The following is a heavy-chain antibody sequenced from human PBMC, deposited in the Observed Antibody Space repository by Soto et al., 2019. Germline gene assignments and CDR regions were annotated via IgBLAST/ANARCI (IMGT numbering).Heavy chain of an antibody. V-gene: IGHV3-23*01. CDR1: GFRFRTRA. J-gene: IGHJ5*01. D-gene: IGHD1-26*01. CDR2: IRPGGDST. CDR3: TTHEEGAPWAGGFDS. Sequence: PGGSLRLSCVASGFRFRTRAMSWVRQAPGKGLEWVASIRPGGDSTYYADSVKGRFAVSRDNSNVTLYLQMDSLRVEDTAIYYCTTHEEGAPWAGGFDSWGQGTQVTVSS.